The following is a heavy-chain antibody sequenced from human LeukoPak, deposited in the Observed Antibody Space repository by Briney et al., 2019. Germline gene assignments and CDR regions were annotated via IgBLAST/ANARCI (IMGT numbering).Heavy chain of an antibody. Sequence: ASVKVSCKASGYTFTSHYMHWVRQAPGQGLEWMGIVNPSGGSTSYAQKFQGRVTMTRDTSTSTVYMELSSLRSEDTAVYYCARDRSGYCSSTSCYMGAFDIWGQGTMVTVSS. D-gene: IGHD2-2*02. J-gene: IGHJ3*02. V-gene: IGHV1-46*01. CDR1: GYTFTSHY. CDR3: ARDRSGYCSSTSCYMGAFDI. CDR2: VNPSGGST.